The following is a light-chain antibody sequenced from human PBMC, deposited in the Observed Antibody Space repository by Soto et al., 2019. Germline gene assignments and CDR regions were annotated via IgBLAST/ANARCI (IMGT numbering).Light chain of an antibody. CDR2: GAS. J-gene: IGKJ4*01. CDR1: QSVSSN. V-gene: IGKV3-15*01. Sequence: EIVMTQSPATLSVSPGERATLSCRASQSVSSNLAWHQQKPGQAPRLLIYGASTRATGTPARFSGSGSGTEFTLTISSLQSEDFAIYYCQQDDNWPPLTFGGGTKVEIK. CDR3: QQDDNWPPLT.